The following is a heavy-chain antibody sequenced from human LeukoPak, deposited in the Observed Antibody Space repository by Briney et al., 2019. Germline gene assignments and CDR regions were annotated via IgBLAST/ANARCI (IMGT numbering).Heavy chain of an antibody. J-gene: IGHJ4*02. CDR3: VRDPGSGCSFLYYFDY. D-gene: IGHD3-10*01. Sequence: ASVKVSCKASGYTFTSYGISWVRQAPGQGLEWMGWINPNSGGTNYAQKFQGRVTMTRDTSISTAYMELSRLRSDDTAVYYCVRDPGSGCSFLYYFDYWGQGTLVTVSS. CDR2: INPNSGGT. CDR1: GYTFTSYG. V-gene: IGHV1-2*02.